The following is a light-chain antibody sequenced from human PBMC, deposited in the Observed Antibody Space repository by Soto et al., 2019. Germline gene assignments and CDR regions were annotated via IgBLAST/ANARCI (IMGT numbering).Light chain of an antibody. Sequence: DTQMTQSPSTLSASVGDRVTITCRASATISTWLAWYQQKPGQAPKLLIYSSSFLESGVPSRFSVTGSGTEFTLTISSLQPDDFATYDCLQYNDYSWTFGQGTKVQSK. CDR2: SSS. V-gene: IGKV1-5*01. CDR1: ATISTW. CDR3: LQYNDYSWT. J-gene: IGKJ1*01.